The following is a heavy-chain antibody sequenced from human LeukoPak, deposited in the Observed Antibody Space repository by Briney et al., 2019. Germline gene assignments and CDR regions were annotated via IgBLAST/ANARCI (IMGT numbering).Heavy chain of an antibody. Sequence: SETLSLTCTVSGGSISSYYWSWIRQPPGKGLEWIGYIYYSGSTNYNPSLKSRVTISVDTSKNQFSLKLSSVTAADTAVYYCARAVGDYGDYSDYWGQGTLVIVSS. J-gene: IGHJ4*02. V-gene: IGHV4-59*01. CDR2: IYYSGST. CDR3: ARAVGDYGDYSDY. D-gene: IGHD3-16*01. CDR1: GGSISSYY.